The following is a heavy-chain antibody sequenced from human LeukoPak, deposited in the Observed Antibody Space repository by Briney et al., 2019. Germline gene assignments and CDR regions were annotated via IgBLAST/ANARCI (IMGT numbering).Heavy chain of an antibody. CDR3: ARLSSLANIAARGRTWVDP. CDR1: GGSISSFF. Sequence: SETLSLTCTVSGGSISSFFWSWIRHPPGKGLEWICYIFYSGSTNYSHSLKSWVTISVDTSKNQFSLKLSSVTAADTAVYYCARLSSLANIAARGRTWVDPWGQGSLVTVSS. V-gene: IGHV4-59*01. J-gene: IGHJ5*02. CDR2: IFYSGST. D-gene: IGHD6-6*01.